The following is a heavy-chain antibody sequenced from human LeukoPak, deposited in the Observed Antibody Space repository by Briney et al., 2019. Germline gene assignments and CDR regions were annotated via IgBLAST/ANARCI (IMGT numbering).Heavy chain of an antibody. Sequence: SETLSLTCTVSGGSVSSGSYYWSWIRQPPGKALEWIGYIYYSGGTYYNPSLEGRVTISVDTSKNQFSVKLSSVTTADTAVYYCARSQNYYGSGDYWSQGTLVTVSS. J-gene: IGHJ4*02. CDR2: IYYSGGT. V-gene: IGHV4-61*01. CDR1: GGSVSSGSYY. CDR3: ARSQNYYGSGDY. D-gene: IGHD3-10*01.